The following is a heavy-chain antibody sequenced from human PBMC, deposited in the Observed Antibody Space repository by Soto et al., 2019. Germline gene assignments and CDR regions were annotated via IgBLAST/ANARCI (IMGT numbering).Heavy chain of an antibody. CDR1: GGSISSYY. CDR3: ARATRTYYYDSSGAIDY. D-gene: IGHD3-22*01. Sequence: SETLSHTCTVSGGSISSYYWSWIQQPPGKGLEWIGYIYYSGSTNYNPSLKSRVTISVDTSKNQFSLKLSSVTAADTAVYYCARATRTYYYDSSGAIDYWGQGTLVTVSS. CDR2: IYYSGST. J-gene: IGHJ4*02. V-gene: IGHV4-59*01.